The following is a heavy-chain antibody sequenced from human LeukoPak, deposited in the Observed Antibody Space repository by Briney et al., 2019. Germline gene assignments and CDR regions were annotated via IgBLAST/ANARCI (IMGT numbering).Heavy chain of an antibody. D-gene: IGHD5-18*01. J-gene: IGHJ3*02. CDR1: GFTFSSYW. Sequence: PGGSLRLSCAASGFTFSSYWMHWVRQAPGKGLVWVSRINSDGSSTSYADSVKGRFTISRDNAKNTLYLQMNSLRAEDTAVYYCARDPPFGYSYGHGAFDIWGQGTMVTVSS. CDR3: ARDPPFGYSYGHGAFDI. CDR2: INSDGSST. V-gene: IGHV3-74*01.